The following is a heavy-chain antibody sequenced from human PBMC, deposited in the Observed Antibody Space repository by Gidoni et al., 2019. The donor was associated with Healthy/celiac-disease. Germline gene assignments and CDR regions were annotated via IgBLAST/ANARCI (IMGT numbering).Heavy chain of an antibody. D-gene: IGHD1-26*01. CDR3: ARAHSSGSFLDY. V-gene: IGHV1-69*01. Sequence: QVQLVQSGAEGKKPGSSVKVSCRASGGPFSSYAISWVRQAPGQGLEWMGGIIPIFGTANYAQKFQGRVTITADESTSTAYMELSSLRSEDTAVYYCARAHSSGSFLDYWGQGTLVTVSS. J-gene: IGHJ4*02. CDR2: IIPIFGTA. CDR1: GGPFSSYA.